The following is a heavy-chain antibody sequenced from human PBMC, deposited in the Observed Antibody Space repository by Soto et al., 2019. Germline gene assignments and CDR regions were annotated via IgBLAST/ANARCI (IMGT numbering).Heavy chain of an antibody. J-gene: IGHJ6*02. V-gene: IGHV1-69*06. Sequence: GASVKVSCKASGGTFSSYAISWVRQAPGQGLEWMGGIIPIFGKANYAQKVQGRVTITADKSTSTAYMELSSLRSEDTAVYYCARDTAVRLLGYYYGMDVWGQGTPVTVSS. D-gene: IGHD3-22*01. CDR1: GGTFSSYA. CDR2: IIPIFGKA. CDR3: ARDTAVRLLGYYYGMDV.